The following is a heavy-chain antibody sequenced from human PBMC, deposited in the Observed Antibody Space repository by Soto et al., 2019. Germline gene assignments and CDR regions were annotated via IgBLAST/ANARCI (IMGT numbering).Heavy chain of an antibody. D-gene: IGHD4-17*01. J-gene: IGHJ6*02. CDR2: IYYSGST. Sequence: SETLSLTCTVSGGSISSGGYYWSWIRQHPGKGLEWIGYIYYSGSTYYNPSLKSRVTISVDRSKNQFSLKLSSVTAADTAVYYCARAHYGDYGYGLDVWGQGTTVTVSS. CDR3: ARAHYGDYGYGLDV. V-gene: IGHV4-31*03. CDR1: GGSISSGGYY.